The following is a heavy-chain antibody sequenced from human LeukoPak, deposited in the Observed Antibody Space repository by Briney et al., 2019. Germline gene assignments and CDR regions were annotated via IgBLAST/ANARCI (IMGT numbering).Heavy chain of an antibody. V-gene: IGHV3-33*01. J-gene: IGHJ3*02. CDR3: ARELHLVGATPDAFDT. D-gene: IGHD1-26*01. CDR2: IWYDGSNK. CDR1: GFTFSSYG. Sequence: GGSLRLSCAASGFTFSSYGMHWVRQAPGKGLEWVAVIWYDGSNKYFADSVKGRFTISRDNSKNTLYLQMNSLRAEDTAVYYCARELHLVGATPDAFDTWGQGTMVTVSS.